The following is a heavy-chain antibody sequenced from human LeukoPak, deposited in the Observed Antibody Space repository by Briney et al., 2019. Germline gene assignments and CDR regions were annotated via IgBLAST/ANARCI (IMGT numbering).Heavy chain of an antibody. CDR3: ARGRAHSGSRPPYYYYYYMDV. V-gene: IGHV4-4*07. CDR2: IYTSGST. J-gene: IGHJ6*03. CDR1: GGSISSYY. Sequence: SETLPLTCTVSGGSISSYYWSWIRQPAGKGLEWIGRIYTSGSTNYNPSLKSRVTMSVDTSKNQFSLKLSSVTAADTAVYYCARGRAHSGSRPPYYYYYYMDVWGKGTTVTVSS. D-gene: IGHD1-26*01.